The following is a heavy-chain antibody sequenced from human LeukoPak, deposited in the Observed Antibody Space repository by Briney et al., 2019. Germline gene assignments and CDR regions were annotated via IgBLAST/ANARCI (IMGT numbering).Heavy chain of an antibody. CDR1: GFTFSSYW. CDR3: ARLSGDITVFDF. D-gene: IGHD1-20*01. CDR2: IKRDGSEK. Sequence: PGGSLRLSCAASGFTFSSYWMGWVRQAPGEGLEWVATIKRDGSEKYYVDSVEGRFTVSRDNAKNSLYLQMNSLRADDTAVYYCARLSGDITVFDFWGQGTLVTVSS. J-gene: IGHJ4*02. V-gene: IGHV3-7*01.